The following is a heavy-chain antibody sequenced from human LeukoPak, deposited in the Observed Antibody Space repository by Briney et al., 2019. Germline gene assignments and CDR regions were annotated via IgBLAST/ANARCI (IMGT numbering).Heavy chain of an antibody. J-gene: IGHJ6*02. D-gene: IGHD6-13*01. V-gene: IGHV4-34*01. CDR3: ARGVGSSSRYCYYGMDV. CDR1: GGSFSGYY. Sequence: SETLSLTCAVYGGSFSGYYWSWIRQPPGKGLEWIGEINHSGSTNYNPSLKSRVTISVDTSKNQFSLKLSSVTAADTAVYYCARGVGSSSRYCYYGMDVWGQGTTVTVSS. CDR2: INHSGST.